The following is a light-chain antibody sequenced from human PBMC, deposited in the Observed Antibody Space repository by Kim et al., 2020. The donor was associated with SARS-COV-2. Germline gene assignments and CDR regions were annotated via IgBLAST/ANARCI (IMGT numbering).Light chain of an antibody. J-gene: IGKJ1*01. V-gene: IGKV3-20*01. CDR3: QQYGNSPWT. Sequence: ETVLTQSPGTLSLSPGERATLSCRASQSVSSNYLAWYQQKPGQAPRLLIYGASSRATGIPDRFSGSGSGTDFTLTISRLEPEDFAVYHCQQYGNSPWTFGQGTKVEIK. CDR1: QSVSSNY. CDR2: GAS.